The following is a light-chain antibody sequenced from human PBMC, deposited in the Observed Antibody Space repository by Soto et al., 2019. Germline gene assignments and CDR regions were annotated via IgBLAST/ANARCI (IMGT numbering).Light chain of an antibody. V-gene: IGLV1-40*01. CDR2: GNT. Sequence: QSVLTQTPSVSGAPGQTITISCTGTDSNIGAGYDVHWYQHLPGRAPKLLIFGNTHRPSGVPDRFSGSKSGTSASLAITGLQPEDEAEDYCQSFDNSLSGFYVFGSGTKVTVL. J-gene: IGLJ1*01. CDR3: QSFDNSLSGFYV. CDR1: DSNIGAGYD.